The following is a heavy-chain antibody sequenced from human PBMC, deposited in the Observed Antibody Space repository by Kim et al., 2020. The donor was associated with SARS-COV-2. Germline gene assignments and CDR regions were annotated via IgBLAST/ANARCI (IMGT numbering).Heavy chain of an antibody. J-gene: IGHJ4*02. CDR3: ARESSRWSYSKYLDS. CDR1: GFTFGSNA. D-gene: IGHD6-19*01. CDR2: VSFDGRNK. V-gene: IGHV3-30*04. Sequence: GGSLRLSCAASGFTFGSNAIHWVRQTPGKGLEWVAVVSFDGRNKYIADSVKGRFIISREESKNTVHLQMNSLRPEDTAVYFCARESSRWSYSKYLDSWGQGPLATVSS.